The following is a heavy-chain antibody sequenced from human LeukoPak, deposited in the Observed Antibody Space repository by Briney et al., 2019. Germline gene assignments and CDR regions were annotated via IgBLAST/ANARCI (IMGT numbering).Heavy chain of an antibody. V-gene: IGHV3-7*04. CDR1: GFTFSSSW. J-gene: IGHJ5*02. CDR3: VRAHHPGGWFDP. Sequence: GGSLRLSCAASGFTFSSSWMTWVRQAPGKGLEWVASINQDGGEIHYVDSVKGRFTISRDNAKNSLYLQVNSLTAEDTAVHYCVRAHHPGGWFDPWGQGTLVTVSS. CDR2: INQDGGEI. D-gene: IGHD3-10*01.